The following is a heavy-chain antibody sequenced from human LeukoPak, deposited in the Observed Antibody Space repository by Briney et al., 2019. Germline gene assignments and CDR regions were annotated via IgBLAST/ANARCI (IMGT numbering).Heavy chain of an antibody. CDR2: ISSNGGST. Sequence: QTGGSLRLSCAASGFTFSSFAMHWVRQAPGKGLEYVSAISSNGGSTYYANSVKGRFTISRDNSKNTLYLQMGSLRAEDMAVYYCARGLCGGDCSMFDYWGQGTLVTVSS. V-gene: IGHV3-64*01. D-gene: IGHD2-21*02. CDR1: GFTFSSFA. CDR3: ARGLCGGDCSMFDY. J-gene: IGHJ4*02.